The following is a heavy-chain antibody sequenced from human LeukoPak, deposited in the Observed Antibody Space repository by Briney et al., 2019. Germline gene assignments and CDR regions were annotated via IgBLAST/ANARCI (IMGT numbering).Heavy chain of an antibody. CDR2: ISSSGSTI. J-gene: IGHJ4*02. D-gene: IGHD6-6*01. CDR3: AKPRTTAARTDY. Sequence: GGSPRLSCTASGFTFSSYSMNWVRQAPGKGLEWVSYISSSGSTIYYADSVKGRFTISRDNSKNTLYLQMNSLRAEDTAVYYCAKPRTTAARTDYWGQGTLVTVSS. CDR1: GFTFSSYS. V-gene: IGHV3-48*01.